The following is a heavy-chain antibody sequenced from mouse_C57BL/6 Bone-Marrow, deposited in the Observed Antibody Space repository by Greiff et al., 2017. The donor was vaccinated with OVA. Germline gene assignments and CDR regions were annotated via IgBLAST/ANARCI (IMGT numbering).Heavy chain of an antibody. CDR2: IYPGGGGT. CDR3: ARSEITTVEGDFAMDY. J-gene: IGHJ4*01. V-gene: IGHV1-55*01. CDR1: GYTFTSYW. Sequence: QVQLQQPGAELVKPGASVKMSCKASGYTFTSYWITWVKQRPGKGLEWIGDIYPGGGGTNYNEKFKSKATLTVDTSSSTASMHLISLTSDDSSVYYCARSEITTVEGDFAMDYWGQGTSVTVSS. D-gene: IGHD1-1*01.